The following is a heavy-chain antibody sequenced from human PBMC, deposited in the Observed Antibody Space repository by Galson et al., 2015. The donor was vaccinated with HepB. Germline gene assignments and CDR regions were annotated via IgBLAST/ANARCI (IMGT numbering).Heavy chain of an antibody. Sequence: CAISGDSVSRGNAAWNWIRQSPLRGLEWLGRTYYRSKWYSDYAESVKGRISVNPDSSSNQFSLQLNSMTPEDTAIYYCSMGYSYGSQAFEIWGQGTMVTVSS. D-gene: IGHD5-18*01. J-gene: IGHJ3*02. CDR2: TYYRSKWYS. V-gene: IGHV6-1*01. CDR3: SMGYSYGSQAFEI. CDR1: GDSVSRGNAA.